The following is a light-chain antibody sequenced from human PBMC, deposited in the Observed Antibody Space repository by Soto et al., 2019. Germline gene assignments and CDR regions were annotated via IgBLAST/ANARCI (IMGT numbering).Light chain of an antibody. V-gene: IGKV3-20*01. Sequence: EIVLTQSPGTLSLSPGERATLSCRASQSVSSNYLAWYQQKPGQAPRLLIYGASSRATGTPDRFSGSGSGTDFTLTISRLEPEDFAVYFCQHYGSSLSITFGQGTRLEIK. CDR1: QSVSSNY. CDR2: GAS. CDR3: QHYGSSLSIT. J-gene: IGKJ5*01.